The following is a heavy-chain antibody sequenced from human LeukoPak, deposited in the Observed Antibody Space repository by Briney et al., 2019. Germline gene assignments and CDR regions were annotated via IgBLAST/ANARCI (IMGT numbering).Heavy chain of an antibody. Sequence: SQTLSLTCAISGDNVSSNIAAWSWIRQSPSRGLEWLGRTYCRSKWYYDYTVSVKSRITINPDTSKNQFSLQLNSVTPDDTAVYYCARSYSRFEIDSWGQGTLVTVSS. V-gene: IGHV6-1*01. CDR1: GDNVSSNIAA. D-gene: IGHD5-12*01. CDR3: ARSYSRFEIDS. CDR2: TYCRSKWYY. J-gene: IGHJ4*02.